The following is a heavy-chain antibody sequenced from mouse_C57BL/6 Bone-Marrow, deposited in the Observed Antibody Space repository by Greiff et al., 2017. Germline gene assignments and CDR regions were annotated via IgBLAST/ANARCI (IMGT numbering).Heavy chain of an antibody. CDR3: ARGGGYYFAWFAY. J-gene: IGHJ3*01. V-gene: IGHV5-4*03. CDR2: ISDGGSYT. CDR1: GFTFSSYA. Sequence: EVKLMESGGGLVKPGGSLKLSCAASGFTFSSYAMSWVRQTPEKRLEWVATISDGGSYTYYPDNVKGRFTISRDNAKNNLYLQMSHLKSEDTAMYYCARGGGYYFAWFAYWGQGTLVTVSA. D-gene: IGHD2-3*01.